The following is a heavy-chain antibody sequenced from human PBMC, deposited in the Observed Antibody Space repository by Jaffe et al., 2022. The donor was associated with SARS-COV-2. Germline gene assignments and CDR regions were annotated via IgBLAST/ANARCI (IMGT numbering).Heavy chain of an antibody. J-gene: IGHJ4*02. CDR3: AKGPLNSALSCSRVGSACLPFDY. CDR2: ISGSGGST. Sequence: EVQLLESGGGLVQPGGSLRLSCAASGFTFSSYAMSWVRQAPGKGLEWVSAISGSGGSTYYADSVKGRFTISRDNSKNTLYLQMNSLRAEDTAVYYCAKGPLNSALSCSRVGSACLPFDYWGQGTLVTVSS. V-gene: IGHV3-23*01. CDR1: GFTFSSYA. D-gene: IGHD3-10*02.